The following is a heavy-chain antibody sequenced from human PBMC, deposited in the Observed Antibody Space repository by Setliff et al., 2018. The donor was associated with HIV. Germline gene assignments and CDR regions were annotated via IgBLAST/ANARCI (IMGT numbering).Heavy chain of an antibody. D-gene: IGHD1-20*01. Sequence: LRLSCAASGFTVSNDYMSWVRQAPGRGLEWVSVIHSGGSTYYADSVKGRFIISRDNSKNTLYLQMNSLRAEDTAVYYCARDPGRYNGMDVWGQGTTVTVS. V-gene: IGHV3-66*01. J-gene: IGHJ6*02. CDR2: IHSGGST. CDR3: ARDPGRYNGMDV. CDR1: GFTVSNDY.